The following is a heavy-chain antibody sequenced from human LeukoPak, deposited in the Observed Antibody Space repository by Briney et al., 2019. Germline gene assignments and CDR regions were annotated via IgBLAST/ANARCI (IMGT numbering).Heavy chain of an antibody. V-gene: IGHV3-48*03. CDR3: ATDHRSNGYHHFDY. J-gene: IGHJ4*02. CDR2: ISRSGSTR. Sequence: RAGGSLRLSCSASGFTFSSYEMNWVRQAPGKGLERVSYISRSGSTRYDADAVRGRFTISRDNAMHSLYLQMNSLRAEDTAVYYCATDHRSNGYHHFDYWGQGTLVTVSS. D-gene: IGHD3-22*01. CDR1: GFTFSSYE.